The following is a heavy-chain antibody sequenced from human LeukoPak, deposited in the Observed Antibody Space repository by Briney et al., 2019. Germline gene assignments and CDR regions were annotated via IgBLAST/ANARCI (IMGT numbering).Heavy chain of an antibody. V-gene: IGHV3-20*04. CDR3: ARADKDGYGFFGFDY. CDR2: INCNGGSI. CDR1: GFAFDDYG. J-gene: IGHJ4*02. D-gene: IGHD5-18*01. Sequence: GGSLRLSCAASGFAFDDYGMSWVRQAPGKGLEWVSGINCNGGSIGYADSVKGRFTISRDNAKNSLYLQINSLRAEDTALYYCARADKDGYGFFGFDYWGQGTLVTVSS.